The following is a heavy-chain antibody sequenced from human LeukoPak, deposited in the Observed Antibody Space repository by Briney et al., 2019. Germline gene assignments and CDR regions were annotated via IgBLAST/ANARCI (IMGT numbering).Heavy chain of an antibody. D-gene: IGHD2-21*01. CDR2: IVPFFGTT. J-gene: IGHJ5*02. Sequence: SVKVSCKASGGTFNRNGISWVRQAPGQGLEWRGGIVPFFGTTNYAQKFQGRITISADESTTTVYMEVRSLRSEDTAVYYCTRGIALVTFDWFDTWGQGTLVTVSS. CDR3: TRGIALVTFDWFDT. CDR1: GGTFNRNG. V-gene: IGHV1-69*13.